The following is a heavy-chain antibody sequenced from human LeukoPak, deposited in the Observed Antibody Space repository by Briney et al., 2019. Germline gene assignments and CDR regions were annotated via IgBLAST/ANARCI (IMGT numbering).Heavy chain of an antibody. CDR3: ARDLVY. Sequence: SETLSLTCTVSGGSISSGSYYWSWIRQPAGKGLEWIGCIYTSGSTNYNPSLKSRVTISVDTSKNQFSLKLSSVTAADTAVYYCARDLVYWGQGTLVTVSS. CDR1: GGSISSGSYY. D-gene: IGHD1-26*01. V-gene: IGHV4-61*02. J-gene: IGHJ4*02. CDR2: IYTSGST.